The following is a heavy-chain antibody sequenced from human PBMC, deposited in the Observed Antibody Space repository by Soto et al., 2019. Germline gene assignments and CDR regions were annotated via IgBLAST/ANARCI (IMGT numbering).Heavy chain of an antibody. CDR3: ARGYDTALAPIF. Sequence: PSETLSLTCAVYGGSFSSYHWSWIGQTPGKGLEWIGEINHLTTTNYNPSLKSRVIISLDTPKNQFSLKLSSVTAADTAVYYCARGYDTALAPIFWGQGILATVSS. D-gene: IGHD5-18*01. CDR2: INHLTTT. CDR1: GGSFSSYH. V-gene: IGHV4-34*01. J-gene: IGHJ4*02.